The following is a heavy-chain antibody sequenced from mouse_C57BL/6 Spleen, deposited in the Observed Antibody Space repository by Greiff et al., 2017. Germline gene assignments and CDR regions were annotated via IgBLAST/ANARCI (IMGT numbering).Heavy chain of an antibody. V-gene: IGHV1-26*01. CDR1: GYTFTDYY. Sequence: EVQLQQSGPELVQPGASVKISCKASGYTFTDYYMNWVKQSHGKSLEWIGDINPNNGGTSYNQKFKGKATLTVDKSSSTAYMELRSLTSEYAAVSYCARGHYYGSSYGVFFDYWGQGTTLTVSS. J-gene: IGHJ2*01. CDR2: INPNNGGT. D-gene: IGHD1-1*01. CDR3: ARGHYYGSSYGVFFDY.